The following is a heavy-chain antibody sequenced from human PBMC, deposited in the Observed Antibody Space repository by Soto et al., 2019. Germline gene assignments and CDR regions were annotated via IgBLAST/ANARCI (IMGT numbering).Heavy chain of an antibody. J-gene: IGHJ5*02. CDR1: GGSVSSGIYY. CDR2: IYYSGST. Sequence: SETLSRTWTVSGGSVSSGIYYGIWIRQPPGKVLEWIGYIYYSGSTNYNPSLKSRVTISVDTSKNQFSLKLSSVTAADTAVYYCARGSCSGGSCYPPDWFDPWGQGTLVTVSS. CDR3: ARGSCSGGSCYPPDWFDP. D-gene: IGHD2-15*01. V-gene: IGHV4-61*01.